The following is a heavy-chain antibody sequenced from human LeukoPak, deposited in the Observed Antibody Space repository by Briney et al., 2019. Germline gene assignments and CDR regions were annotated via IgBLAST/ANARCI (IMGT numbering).Heavy chain of an antibody. V-gene: IGHV1-2*02. J-gene: IGHJ5*02. D-gene: IGHD3-10*01. CDR2: INPKNGGP. CDR1: GYTFTYYY. CDR3: ARLGPVIRGESDP. Sequence: ASVKVSFKASGYTFTYYYVHWVRQAPGQGLEWMGWINPKNGGPNFAQKFQGRVTMTSDTSISTAYMELTSLKSDGTAVYYCARLGPVIRGESDPWGQGTLVTVSS.